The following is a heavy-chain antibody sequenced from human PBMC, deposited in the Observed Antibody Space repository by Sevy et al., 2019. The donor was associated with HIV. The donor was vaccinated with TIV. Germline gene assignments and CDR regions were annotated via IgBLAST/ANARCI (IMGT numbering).Heavy chain of an antibody. CDR1: GFIFSDAW. CDR3: TTEGAD. J-gene: IGHJ1*01. V-gene: IGHV3-15*01. Sequence: GGSLRLSCAASGFIFSDAWLSWVRQVPGKGLEWVGRVRSKGDGGTAEYAAPVKGRFTIARDDSKNTMYVQMNNLKNEDTGIYYCTTEGADWGQGTLVTVSS. CDR2: VRSKGDGGTA.